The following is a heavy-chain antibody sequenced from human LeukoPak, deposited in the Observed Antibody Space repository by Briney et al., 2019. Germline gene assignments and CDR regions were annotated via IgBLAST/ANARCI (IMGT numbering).Heavy chain of an antibody. J-gene: IGHJ4*02. D-gene: IGHD3-22*01. CDR1: GGSISSYY. CDR2: IYYSGST. CDR3: ARGAGHYYDLFDY. Sequence: PSETLSLTCTVSGGSISSYYWSWIRQPPGKGLEWIGYIYYSGSTNYNPSLKSRVTISVDTSKNQFSLKLSSVTAADTAVYYCARGAGHYYDLFDYRGQGTLVTVSS. V-gene: IGHV4-59*01.